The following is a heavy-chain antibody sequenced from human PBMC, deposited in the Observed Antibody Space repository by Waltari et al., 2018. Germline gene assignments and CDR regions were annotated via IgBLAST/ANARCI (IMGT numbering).Heavy chain of an antibody. CDR3: VSGGWGFYFDY. CDR1: GSTLSRYS. CDR2: ISSSTTYI. V-gene: IGHV3-21*01. D-gene: IGHD7-27*01. J-gene: IGHJ4*02. Sequence: EVQLVESGGGLVKPGGALTVSRGASGSTLSRYSRNWGRQAPGKGLEWVSSISSSTTYIHYADSVKGRFTISRDNAKNSLYLQMNSLRVEDTAVYYCVSGGWGFYFDYWGQGTVVTVSS.